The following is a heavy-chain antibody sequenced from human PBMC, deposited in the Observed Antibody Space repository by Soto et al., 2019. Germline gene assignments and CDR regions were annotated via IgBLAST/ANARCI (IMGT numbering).Heavy chain of an antibody. CDR1: GYTFTGYY. Sequence: QVQLVQSGAEVKKPGASVKVSCKASGYTFTGYYMHWVRQAPGQGLEWMGWINPNSVGTNYAQKFQGWVTMTRDTSISTAYMELSRLRSDDTAVYYCARADRAIYDYIWGSYLFDYWGQGTLVTVSS. CDR3: ARADRAIYDYIWGSYLFDY. J-gene: IGHJ4*02. CDR2: INPNSVGT. D-gene: IGHD3-16*02. V-gene: IGHV1-2*04.